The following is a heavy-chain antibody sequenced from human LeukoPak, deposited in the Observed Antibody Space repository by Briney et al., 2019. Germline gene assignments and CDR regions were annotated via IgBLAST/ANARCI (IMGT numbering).Heavy chain of an antibody. CDR1: GGSFSGYY. CDR3: ARGRTIFRAVAGTNYYYYGMDV. CDR2: INHSGST. J-gene: IGHJ6*04. Sequence: PSETLSLTCAVYGGSFSGYYWSWIRQPPGKGLEWIGEINHSGSTNYNPSPKSRVTISVDTSKNQFSLKLSSVTAADTAVYYCARGRTIFRAVAGTNYYYYGMDVWGNGTTVTVSS. V-gene: IGHV4-34*01. D-gene: IGHD6-19*01.